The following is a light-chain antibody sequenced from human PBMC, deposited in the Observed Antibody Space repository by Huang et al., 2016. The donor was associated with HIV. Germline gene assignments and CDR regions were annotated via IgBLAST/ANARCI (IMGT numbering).Light chain of an antibody. J-gene: IGKJ5*01. V-gene: IGKV1-9*01. CDR2: AAF. CDR1: QDIATS. CDR3: QQLHSYPIT. Sequence: QLTQSPSSLSMSVGDRVIITCQASQDIATSLAWYQHKPGRAPKLLISAAFTLQSGVPSRFSAGSAGTYFTLIITNLQPDDFATYCQQLHSYPITFGQGTRLDI.